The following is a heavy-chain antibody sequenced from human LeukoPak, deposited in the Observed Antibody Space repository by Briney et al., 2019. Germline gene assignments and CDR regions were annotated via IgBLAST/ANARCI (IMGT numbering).Heavy chain of an antibody. J-gene: IGHJ5*02. CDR1: GYTFTSYG. D-gene: IGHD3-22*01. Sequence: ASVKVSCKASGYTFTSYGISWVRQAPGQGLEWMGWISAHNGNTNYAQKLQGRVTMTTDTSTSTAYMELRSLRSDDTAVYYCARDYYDSSGYFVHPPAWFDPWGQGTLVTVSS. CDR2: ISAHNGNT. V-gene: IGHV1-18*01. CDR3: ARDYYDSSGYFVHPPAWFDP.